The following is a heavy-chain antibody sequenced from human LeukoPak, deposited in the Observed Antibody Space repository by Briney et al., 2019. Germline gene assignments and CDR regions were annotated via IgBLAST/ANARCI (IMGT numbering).Heavy chain of an antibody. CDR3: ARGPQMATIVYYYYYYMDV. J-gene: IGHJ6*03. CDR1: GGTFSSYA. CDR2: ITPILGTA. D-gene: IGHD5-24*01. V-gene: IGHV1-69*05. Sequence: SVKVSCKASGGTFSSYAISWVRQAPGQGLEWMGGITPILGTANYAQKFQGRVTITTDESTSTAYMELSSLRSEDTAVYYCARGPQMATIVYYYYYYMDVWGKGTTVTVSS.